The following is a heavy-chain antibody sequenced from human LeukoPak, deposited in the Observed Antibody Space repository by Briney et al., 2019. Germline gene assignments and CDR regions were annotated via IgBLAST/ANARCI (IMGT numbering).Heavy chain of an antibody. V-gene: IGHV3-23*01. CDR1: GFTFSSYA. CDR3: AKDSSSSNYYYGMDV. Sequence: PGGSLRLSCAASGFTFSSYAMNWVRQAPGKGLEWVSVISGNGGSTHYADSVKGRFTISRDNSKNTLYLQMNSLRAEDTAVYYCAKDSSSSNYYYGMDVWGQGTTVTVSS. J-gene: IGHJ6*02. D-gene: IGHD6-6*01. CDR2: ISGNGGST.